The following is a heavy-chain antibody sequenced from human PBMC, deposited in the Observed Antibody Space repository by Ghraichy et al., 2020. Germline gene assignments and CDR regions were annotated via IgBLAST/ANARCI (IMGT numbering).Heavy chain of an antibody. CDR2: IYYSGST. CDR3: ARQGGRWYSGSYPLFDY. CDR1: GGSISSSSYY. J-gene: IGHJ4*02. Sequence: SETLSLTCTVSGGSISSSSYYWGWIRQPPGKGLEWIGSIYYSGSTYYNPSLKSRVTISVDTSKNQFSLKLSSVTAADTAVYYCARQGGRWYSGSYPLFDYWGQGTLVTVSS. V-gene: IGHV4-39*07. D-gene: IGHD1-26*01.